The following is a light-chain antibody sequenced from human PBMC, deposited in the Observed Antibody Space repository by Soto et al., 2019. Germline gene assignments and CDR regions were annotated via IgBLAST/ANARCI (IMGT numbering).Light chain of an antibody. V-gene: IGLV2-8*01. Sequence: QSALTQPPSASGSPGQSVTISCTGTSSDGGGYNYVSWYQQHSGKAPKLMIYEVSKRPSGVPDRFSGSKSGNTASLTVSGLQAEDEADYYCSSYAGSNIPWVFGGGTKLTVL. CDR1: SSDGGGYNY. CDR2: EVS. CDR3: SSYAGSNIPWV. J-gene: IGLJ3*02.